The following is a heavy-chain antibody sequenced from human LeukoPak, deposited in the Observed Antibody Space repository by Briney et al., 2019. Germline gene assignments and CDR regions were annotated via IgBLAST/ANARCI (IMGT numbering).Heavy chain of an antibody. D-gene: IGHD3-3*01. CDR3: ARETYYDFWSGQKGFDY. V-gene: IGHV4-34*01. J-gene: IGHJ4*02. CDR2: INHSGST. Sequence: SETLSLTCAVDGGSFSGYYWSWIRQPPGKGLEWIGEINHSGSTNYNPSLKSRVTISVDTSKNQFSLKLSSVTAADTAVYYCARETYYDFWSGQKGFDYWGQGTLVTVSS. CDR1: GGSFSGYY.